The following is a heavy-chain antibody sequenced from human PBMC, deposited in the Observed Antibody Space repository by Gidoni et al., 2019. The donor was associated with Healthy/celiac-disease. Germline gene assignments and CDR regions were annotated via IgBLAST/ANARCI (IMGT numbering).Heavy chain of an antibody. CDR3: TRHKDIVVVPAAIFYYYYGMDV. CDR1: GFTFSGSA. CDR2: IRSKANSYAT. J-gene: IGHJ6*02. D-gene: IGHD2-2*01. V-gene: IGHV3-73*01. Sequence: AASGFTFSGSAMHWVRQASGKGLEWVGRIRSKANSYATAYAVSVKGRFTISRDDSKNTAYLQMNSLKTEDTAVYYCTRHKDIVVVPAAIFYYYYGMDVWGQGTTVTVSS.